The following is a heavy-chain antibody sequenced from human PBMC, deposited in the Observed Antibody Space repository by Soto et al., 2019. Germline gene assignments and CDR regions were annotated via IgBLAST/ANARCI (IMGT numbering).Heavy chain of an antibody. V-gene: IGHV3-11*06. CDR1: GFTFSDYY. J-gene: IGHJ4*02. CDR3: ARDQLVTGTTSYGSGSYYPPFDY. D-gene: IGHD3-10*01. CDR2: ISSSSSYT. Sequence: GGSLRLSCAASGFTFSDYYMSWIRQAPGKGLEWVSYISSSSSYTNYADSVKGRFTISRDNAKNSLYLQMNSLRAEDTAVYYCARDQLVTGTTSYGSGSYYPPFDYWGQGTLVTVSS.